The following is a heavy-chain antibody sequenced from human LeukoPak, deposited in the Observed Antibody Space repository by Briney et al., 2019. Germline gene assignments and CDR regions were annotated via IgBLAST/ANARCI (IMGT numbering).Heavy chain of an antibody. Sequence: GGSLRLSCAASGFTFSSYSMNWVRQAPGKGLEWVSSISSSSSYIYYADSVKGRFTISRDNAKNSLYLQMNSLRAEDTAVYYCARDSISKQQLSAFDIWGQGTMVTVSS. CDR2: ISSSSSYI. D-gene: IGHD6-13*01. V-gene: IGHV3-21*01. CDR1: GFTFSSYS. J-gene: IGHJ3*02. CDR3: ARDSISKQQLSAFDI.